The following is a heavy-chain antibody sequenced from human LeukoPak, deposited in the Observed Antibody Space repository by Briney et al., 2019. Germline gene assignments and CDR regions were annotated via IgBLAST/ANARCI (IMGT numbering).Heavy chain of an antibody. CDR1: GGSISSYY. V-gene: IGHV4-4*07. CDR2: IYTSGST. D-gene: IGHD2-2*01. Sequence: PSETLSLTCTVSGGSISSYYWSWIRQPAGKVLEWIVRIYTSGSTNYNPSLKSRVTISVDKSKNQFSLKLSSVTAADTAVYYCARGCSSTSCRGFDPWGQGTLVTVSS. J-gene: IGHJ5*02. CDR3: ARGCSSTSCRGFDP.